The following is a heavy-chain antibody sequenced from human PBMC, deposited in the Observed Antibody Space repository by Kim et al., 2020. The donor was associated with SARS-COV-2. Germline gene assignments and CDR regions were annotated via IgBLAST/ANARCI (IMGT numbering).Heavy chain of an antibody. D-gene: IGHD2-15*01. Sequence: GGSLRLSCAASGFTFSSYSMNWVRQAPGKGLEWVSSISSSSSYIYYADSVKGRFTISRDNSKNSLYLQMNSLRADDTAVYYCAILGVVVVAANNWFDPWGQGTLVPVSS. CDR3: AILGVVVVAANNWFDP. V-gene: IGHV3-21*01. CDR2: ISSSSSYI. J-gene: IGHJ5*02. CDR1: GFTFSSYS.